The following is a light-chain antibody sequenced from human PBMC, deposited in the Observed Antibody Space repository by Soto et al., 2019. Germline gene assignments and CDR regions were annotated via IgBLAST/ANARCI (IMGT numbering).Light chain of an antibody. Sequence: SALTQPASVSGSLGQSVTISCTGTSTDVGGYNFVSWYQQHPDKAPKLLIYEVTNRPSGVSNRFSGSKSGNTASLTISGLQAEDEADYYCSSYTSTSTPVFGTGTKVTVL. J-gene: IGLJ1*01. CDR3: SSYTSTSTPV. V-gene: IGLV2-14*01. CDR1: STDVGGYNF. CDR2: EVT.